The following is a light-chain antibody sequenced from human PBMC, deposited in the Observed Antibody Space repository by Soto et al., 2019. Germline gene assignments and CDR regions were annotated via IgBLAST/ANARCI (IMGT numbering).Light chain of an antibody. CDR3: KQYGSSPLT. V-gene: IGKV3-20*01. CDR2: GAS. CDR1: QSVRSNE. Sequence: EIVLTQSPGTLSLSPGERATLSCRASQSVRSNELAWYQQKPGQAPRLLIYGASSRATAIPDRVSGSGSGTDFTLTISRLEPDDFAVYYCKQYGSSPLTFGGGTKVEFK. J-gene: IGKJ4*01.